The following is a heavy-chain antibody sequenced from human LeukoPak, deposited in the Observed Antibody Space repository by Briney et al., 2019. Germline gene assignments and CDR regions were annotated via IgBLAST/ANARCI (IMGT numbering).Heavy chain of an antibody. CDR3: ARDARGGSSWYGFDY. CDR1: GFTFSSYG. Sequence: GGSLRLSCAASGFTFSSYGMHWVRQAPGKGLEWVAVIWYDGSNKYYANSVKGRFTISRDNSKNTLYLQMNSLRAEDTAVYYCARDARGGSSWYGFDYWGQGTLVTVSS. CDR2: IWYDGSNK. V-gene: IGHV3-33*01. J-gene: IGHJ4*02. D-gene: IGHD6-13*01.